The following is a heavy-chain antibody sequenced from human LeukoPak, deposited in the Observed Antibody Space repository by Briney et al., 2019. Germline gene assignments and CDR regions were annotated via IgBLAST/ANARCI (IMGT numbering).Heavy chain of an antibody. CDR1: GGTFTSYA. D-gene: IGHD3-10*01. Sequence: SVKVSCKASGGTFTSYANSWVRQAHGQGLEWMGRSIPNFGTANNEKKFQGRVTSTTDETTSTTYMEMSSLRPEDTAVYYCARDPLVRGVSHYFDYWGQGTLVTVSS. J-gene: IGHJ4*02. CDR3: ARDPLVRGVSHYFDY. CDR2: SIPNFGTA. V-gene: IGHV1-69*05.